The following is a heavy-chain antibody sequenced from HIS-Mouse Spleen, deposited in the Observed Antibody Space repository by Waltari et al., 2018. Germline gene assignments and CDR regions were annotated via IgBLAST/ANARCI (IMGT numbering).Heavy chain of an antibody. J-gene: IGHJ2*01. CDR1: GGLISTSSYH. D-gene: IGHD6-13*01. V-gene: IGHV4-39*07. CDR2: IYYSGST. Sequence: LQLQESGPGLVTPSETLSLPCTVSGGLISTSSYHWGGFSQPPGKGLEWIGIIYYSGSTYYNPSLKSRVTISVDTSKNQFSLKLSSVTAADTAVYYCAREIPYSSSWYDWYFDLWGRGTLVTVSS. CDR3: AREIPYSSSWYDWYFDL.